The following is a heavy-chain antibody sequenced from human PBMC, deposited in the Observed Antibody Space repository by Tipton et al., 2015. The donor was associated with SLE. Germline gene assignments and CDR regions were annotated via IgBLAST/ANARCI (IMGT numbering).Heavy chain of an antibody. CDR3: ARDLTGLGFDY. V-gene: IGHV4-59*12. D-gene: IGHD1-20*01. J-gene: IGHJ4*02. Sequence: TLSLTCTVSGGSISSYYWSWIRQPPGKGLEWIGYIYYSGSTNYNPTLKSRVTISVDTSKNQFSLKLSSLTAADTAGYYCARDLTGLGFDYWGQGTLVTASS. CDR2: IYYSGST. CDR1: GGSISSYY.